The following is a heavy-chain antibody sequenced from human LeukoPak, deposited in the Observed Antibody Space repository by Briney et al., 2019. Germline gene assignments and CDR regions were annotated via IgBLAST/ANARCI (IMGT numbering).Heavy chain of an antibody. CDR1: GYTFTAYY. Sequence: ASVRVSCKASGYTFTAYYLHWVRQAPGQGLEWMGWINPNSGGTNYAQKFKGWVTVTRDTSINTTYMELSRLASDVTAVYFCARGTPGSYLGYWGQGTLVTVSS. D-gene: IGHD3-16*02. CDR2: INPNSGGT. CDR3: ARGTPGSYLGY. J-gene: IGHJ4*02. V-gene: IGHV1-2*04.